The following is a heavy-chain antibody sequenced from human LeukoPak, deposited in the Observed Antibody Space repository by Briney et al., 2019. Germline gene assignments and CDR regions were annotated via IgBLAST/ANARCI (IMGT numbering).Heavy chain of an antibody. D-gene: IGHD6-13*01. V-gene: IGHV3-21*01. J-gene: IGHJ3*02. Sequence: PGGSLILSCAASGFTFSSYSMNWVRQAPGKGLEWVSSISSGSSYTYYGDSVKGRFTISRDNTKKSLYLQMNSLRAEDTAVYYCARDDQGSSWYLGHSDAFDIWGQGTMVTVSS. CDR2: ISSGSSYT. CDR3: ARDDQGSSWYLGHSDAFDI. CDR1: GFTFSSYS.